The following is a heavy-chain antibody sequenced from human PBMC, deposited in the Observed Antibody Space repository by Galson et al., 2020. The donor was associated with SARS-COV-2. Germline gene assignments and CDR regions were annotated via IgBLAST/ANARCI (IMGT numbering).Heavy chain of an antibody. CDR1: DAPISSYY. V-gene: IGHV4-59*01. J-gene: IGHJ6*02. D-gene: IGHD4-17*01. CDR2: ISYSGST. CDR3: ARDPAPLYGDNYYYGMDV. Sequence: ETSETLSLTCSVSDAPISSYYWSWIRQPPGKRLEWIGYISYSGSTSYNPSLRSRVTISVDLSKNQFSLKLSSVTAADTAVYYCARDPAPLYGDNYYYGMDVWGRGTTVTVSS.